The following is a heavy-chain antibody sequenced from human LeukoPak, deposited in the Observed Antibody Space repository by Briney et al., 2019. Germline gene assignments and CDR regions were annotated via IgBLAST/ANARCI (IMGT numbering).Heavy chain of an antibody. V-gene: IGHV3-48*01. CDR1: GFTFSSYS. CDR3: ASATRSASSWYGGAFDY. Sequence: PGGSLRLSCAASGFTFSSYSMNWVRQAPGKGLEWVSYISSSSSTIYYADSVKGRFTISRDNAKNSLYLQMNSLRAEDTAVYYCASATRSASSWYGGAFDYWGQGTLVTVSS. CDR2: ISSSSSTI. D-gene: IGHD6-13*01. J-gene: IGHJ4*02.